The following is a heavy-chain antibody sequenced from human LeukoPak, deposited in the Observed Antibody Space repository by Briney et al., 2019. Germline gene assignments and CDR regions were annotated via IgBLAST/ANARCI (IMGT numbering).Heavy chain of an antibody. CDR2: ISGSGGST. CDR3: AKSYRRGELSLPYFDY. Sequence: QPGGSLRLSCAASGFTFSSYAMSWVRQAPGKGLEWVSAISGSGGSTYYADSVKGRFTISRDNSKNTLYLQMNSLRAEDTAVYYCAKSYRRGELSLPYFDYWGQGTLVTVSS. D-gene: IGHD3-16*02. J-gene: IGHJ4*02. V-gene: IGHV3-23*01. CDR1: GFTFSSYA.